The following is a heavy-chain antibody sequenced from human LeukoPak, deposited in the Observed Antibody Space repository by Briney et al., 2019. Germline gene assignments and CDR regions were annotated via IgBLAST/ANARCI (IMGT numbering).Heavy chain of an antibody. J-gene: IGHJ6*02. V-gene: IGHV3-53*01. CDR2: IYSGGFT. CDR3: AREYYGMGV. Sequence: GGSLRLSCAASGFTVSSNYMNWVRQAPGKGLEWVSVIYSGGFTYYADSVKGRFTISRDNSKNTLYLQMKSLRPEDTAVYYCAREYYGMGVWGQGTTVTVSS. CDR1: GFTVSSNY.